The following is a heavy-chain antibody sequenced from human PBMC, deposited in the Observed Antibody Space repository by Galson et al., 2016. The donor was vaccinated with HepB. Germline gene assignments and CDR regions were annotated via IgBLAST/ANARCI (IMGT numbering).Heavy chain of an antibody. CDR1: GYRFTNYW. Sequence: QSGAEVKKPGESLRISCKGSGYRFTNYWINWVRQMPGKGLEWMGRIDLSDSYTNYSPSFQGHVTISADRSSSSVYLQWSSLEASDTGLYYCARLDCSGGSCYNAYFDYWGHGTLVTVSS. CDR3: ARLDCSGGSCYNAYFDY. J-gene: IGHJ4*01. D-gene: IGHD2-15*01. V-gene: IGHV5-10-1*01. CDR2: IDLSDSYT.